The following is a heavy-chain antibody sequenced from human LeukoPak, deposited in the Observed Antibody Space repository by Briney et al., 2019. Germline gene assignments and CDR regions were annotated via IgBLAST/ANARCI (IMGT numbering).Heavy chain of an antibody. J-gene: IGHJ6*03. V-gene: IGHV3-48*04. CDR1: GFSFSTYA. D-gene: IGHD2-2*01. CDR2: ISGSSNTI. CDR3: ASGGPCSCTNYYYYCYMDV. Sequence: GGSLRLSCAASGFSFSTYAMNWVRQAPGKGLEWLSYISGSSNTIYYADSVKGRFTVSRDNAKNSLHLQMNSLRTEDTAVYFCASGGPCSCTNYYYYCYMDVWGKGTTVTVSS.